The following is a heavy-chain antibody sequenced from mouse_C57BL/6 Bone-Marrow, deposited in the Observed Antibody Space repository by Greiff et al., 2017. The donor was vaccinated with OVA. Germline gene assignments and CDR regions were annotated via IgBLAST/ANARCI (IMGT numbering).Heavy chain of an antibody. CDR1: GFTFSSYA. J-gene: IGHJ1*03. V-gene: IGHV5-4*01. CDR2: ISDGGSYT. CDR3: ARVYYYGSWYFDV. Sequence: EVQRVESGGGLVKPGGSLKLSCAASGFTFSSYAMSWVRQTPEKRLEWVATISDGGSYTYYPDNVKGRFTISRDNAKNNRYLQMSHLKSEDTAMYYCARVYYYGSWYFDVWGTGTTVTVSS. D-gene: IGHD1-1*01.